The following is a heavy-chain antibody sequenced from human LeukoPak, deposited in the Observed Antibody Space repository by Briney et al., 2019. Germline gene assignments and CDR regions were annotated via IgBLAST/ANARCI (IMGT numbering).Heavy chain of an antibody. D-gene: IGHD3-22*01. V-gene: IGHV1-2*02. CDR3: ARVQRYYDSSGLTT. Sequence: ASVKVSCKASGYTFTGYDMNWVRQAPGQGLEWMGWINPNSGGTNYAQKFQGRVTMTRDTSISTAYMELSRLRSDDTAVYYCARVQRYYDSSGLTTWGQGTLVTVSS. CDR1: GYTFTGYD. CDR2: INPNSGGT. J-gene: IGHJ5*02.